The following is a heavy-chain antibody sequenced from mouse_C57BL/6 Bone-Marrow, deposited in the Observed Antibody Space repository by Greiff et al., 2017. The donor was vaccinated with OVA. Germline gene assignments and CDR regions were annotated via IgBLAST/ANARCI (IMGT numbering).Heavy chain of an antibody. Sequence: QVQLQHPGAELVKPGASVKMSCKASGYTFTSYWITWVKQRPGQGLEWIGDIYPGSGSTNYNEKFKSKATLTVDTSSSTAYMQLSSLTSEDSAVYLCARSSYGYGVRVYLDYWGQGTTLTVFS. V-gene: IGHV1-55*01. CDR1: GYTFTSYW. D-gene: IGHD2-9*01. CDR3: ARSSYGYGVRVYLDY. CDR2: IYPGSGST. J-gene: IGHJ2*01.